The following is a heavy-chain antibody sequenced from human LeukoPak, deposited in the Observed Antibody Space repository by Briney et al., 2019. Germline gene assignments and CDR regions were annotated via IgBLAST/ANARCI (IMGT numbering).Heavy chain of an antibody. Sequence: ASVKVSCKASGYTFTSYGISWVRQAPGQGLEWMGWINPNSGGTNYAQKFQGRVTMTRDTSISTAYMELSRLRSDDTAVYYCARDSPITIFGVGSQRGFDPWGQGTLVTVSS. CDR2: INPNSGGT. V-gene: IGHV1-2*02. J-gene: IGHJ5*02. CDR1: GYTFTSYG. D-gene: IGHD3-3*01. CDR3: ARDSPITIFGVGSQRGFDP.